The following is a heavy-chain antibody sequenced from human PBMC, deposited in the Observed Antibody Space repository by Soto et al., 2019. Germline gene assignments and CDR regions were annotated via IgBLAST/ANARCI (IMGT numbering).Heavy chain of an antibody. Sequence: QVQLQQWGAGLLKPSETLSLTCAVYGGFVSSGSYYWSWIRQPPGKGLEWIGEMSHSGGTHFNPSLKGRVTRSVDTSKNQFSLKMSSVTAADTALYYCARVERGTATTVVDAFDIWGPGTMVTVSS. CDR2: MSHSGGT. D-gene: IGHD1-1*01. J-gene: IGHJ3*02. CDR1: GGFVSSGSYY. V-gene: IGHV4-34*01. CDR3: ARVERGTATTVVDAFDI.